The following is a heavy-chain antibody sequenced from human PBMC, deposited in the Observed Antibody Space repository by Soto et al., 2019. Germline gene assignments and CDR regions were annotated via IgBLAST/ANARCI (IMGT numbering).Heavy chain of an antibody. CDR1: GGSFSGYY. CDR2: INHSGST. V-gene: IGHV4-34*01. CDR3: ARGRRGSSYHHGP. J-gene: IGHJ5*02. D-gene: IGHD2-15*01. Sequence: QVQLQQWGAGLLKPSETLSLTCAVYGGSFSGYYWSWIRQPPGKGLEWIGEINHSGSTNYNPSLKSRVTISVDTSKNQFSLKLSSVTAADTAVYYCARGRRGSSYHHGPWGQGTLVTVSS.